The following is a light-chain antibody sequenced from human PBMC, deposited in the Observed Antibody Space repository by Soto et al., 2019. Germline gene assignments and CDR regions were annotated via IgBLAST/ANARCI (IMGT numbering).Light chain of an antibody. Sequence: QSVLTQPASVSGSPGQSLTISYTGTSSDVGGYNYVSWYQQHPGKAPKFMIYDVSNRPSGVSNRFSGSKSGNTASLTISGLQAEDEADYYCSSYTTSNPRQTVFGTGTKVTVL. CDR2: DVS. CDR1: SSDVGGYNY. CDR3: SSYTTSNPRQTV. V-gene: IGLV2-14*01. J-gene: IGLJ1*01.